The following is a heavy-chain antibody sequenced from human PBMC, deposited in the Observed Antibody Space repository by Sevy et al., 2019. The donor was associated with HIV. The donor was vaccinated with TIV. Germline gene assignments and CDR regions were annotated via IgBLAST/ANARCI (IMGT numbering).Heavy chain of an antibody. V-gene: IGHV1-18*01. CDR1: GYTFTSYG. D-gene: IGHD4-4*01. J-gene: IGHJ4*02. Sequence: ASVKVSCKASGYTFTSYGISWVRQAPGRGLEWMGWISAYNANTNYAQKLQGRVTMTTDTSTSTAYMELRSLRSDDTAVYYCARAMSRTVPQSPFDYWGQGTLVTVSS. CDR2: ISAYNANT. CDR3: ARAMSRTVPQSPFDY.